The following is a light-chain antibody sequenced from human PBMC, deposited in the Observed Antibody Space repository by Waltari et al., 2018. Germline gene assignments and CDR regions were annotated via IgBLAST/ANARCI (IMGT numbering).Light chain of an antibody. Sequence: EIVLTPSPATLPLSPGERATLSCMASQNVRTYLAWFQHRPGQAPRLLIYDASNRATDVPARFTGSGSGTDFTLTISSLQPEDFALYYCQERSNWPGGAFGGGTKVEIK. CDR2: DAS. CDR1: QNVRTY. V-gene: IGKV3-11*01. CDR3: QERSNWPGGA. J-gene: IGKJ4*01.